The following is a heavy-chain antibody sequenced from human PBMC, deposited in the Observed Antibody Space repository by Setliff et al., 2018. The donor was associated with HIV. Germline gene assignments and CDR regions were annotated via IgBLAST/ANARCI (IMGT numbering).Heavy chain of an antibody. Sequence: SETLSLTCAVYGGSLRGYYWSWVRQSPLKGLEWIGEISHTGNINYNTALSNRVTVSVDTSKNQFSLKLTSVTAADTAVYYCSNWNTTVDADSWGQGTLVTVSS. V-gene: IGHV4-34*01. J-gene: IGHJ4*02. CDR2: ISHTGNI. D-gene: IGHD1-1*01. CDR1: GGSLRGYY. CDR3: SNWNTTVDADS.